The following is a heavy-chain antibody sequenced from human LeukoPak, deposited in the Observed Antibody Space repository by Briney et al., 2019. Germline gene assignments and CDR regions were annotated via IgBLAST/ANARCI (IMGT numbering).Heavy chain of an antibody. CDR1: GFTFSSYA. V-gene: IGHV3-21*01. CDR2: ISTSSSYI. CDR3: ARDMSGVGYCSGGSCYEDY. J-gene: IGHJ4*02. Sequence: GGSLRLSCAASGFTFSSYAMHWVRQAPGKGLEWVSFISTSSSYIYYADSVKGRFTISRDNAKNSLYLQMNSLRAEDTAVYYCARDMSGVGYCSGGSCYEDYWGQGTLVTVSS. D-gene: IGHD2-15*01.